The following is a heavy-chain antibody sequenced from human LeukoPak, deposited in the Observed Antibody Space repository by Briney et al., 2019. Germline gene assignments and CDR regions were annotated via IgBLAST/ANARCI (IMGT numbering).Heavy chain of an antibody. Sequence: ASVKVSCKASGYTFTSYGISWVRQAPGQGLEWMGWISAYNGNTNYAQKLQGRVTMTTDTSTSTAYMELRGLRSDDTAVYYCARDRMQYSYGAYYYYYYGMDVWGQGTTVTVSS. V-gene: IGHV1-18*01. CDR1: GYTFTSYG. J-gene: IGHJ6*02. CDR2: ISAYNGNT. CDR3: ARDRMQYSYGAYYYYYYGMDV. D-gene: IGHD5-18*01.